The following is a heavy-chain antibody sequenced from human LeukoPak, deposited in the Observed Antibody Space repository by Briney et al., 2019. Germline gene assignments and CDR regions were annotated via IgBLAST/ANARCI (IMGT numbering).Heavy chain of an antibody. CDR1: GYTFTSYG. CDR3: ASQRRLGYCSSTSCYYSNWFDP. V-gene: IGHV1-18*01. CDR2: IRAYNGNT. J-gene: IGHJ5*02. D-gene: IGHD2-2*01. Sequence: GASVKVSCKASGYTFTSYGISWVRQAPGQGLEWMGWIRAYNGNTNYAQKLQGRVTMTTDASTSTAYMELRSLRSDDTAVYYCASQRRLGYCSSTSCYYSNWFDPWGQGTLVTVSS.